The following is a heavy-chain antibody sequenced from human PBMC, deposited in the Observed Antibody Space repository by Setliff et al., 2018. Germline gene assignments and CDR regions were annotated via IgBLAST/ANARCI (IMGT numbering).Heavy chain of an antibody. J-gene: IGHJ5*02. Sequence: SVKVSCKASGGTFSSYTISWVRQAPGQGLEWMGRIIPILGIANYAQKFQGRVTITADKSTSTAYMELSSLRSEDTVVYYCARDISLGKAAVWFGELKGWFDPWGQGTMVTVSS. CDR2: IIPILGIA. CDR1: GGTFSSYT. V-gene: IGHV1-69*04. CDR3: ARDISLGKAAVWFGELKGWFDP. D-gene: IGHD3-10*01.